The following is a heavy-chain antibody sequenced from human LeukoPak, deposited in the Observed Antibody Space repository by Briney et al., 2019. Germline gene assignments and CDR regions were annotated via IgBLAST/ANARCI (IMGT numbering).Heavy chain of an antibody. V-gene: IGHV1-69*01. CDR2: IIPIFGTA. Sequence: ASVKVSCKASGGTFSSYAISWVRQAPGQGLEWMGGIIPIFGTANYAQKFQGRVTITADESTSTAYMELSRLRSEDTAVYYCAARRWYPGGDAFDIWGQGTMVTVSS. J-gene: IGHJ3*02. D-gene: IGHD4-23*01. CDR3: AARRWYPGGDAFDI. CDR1: GGTFSSYA.